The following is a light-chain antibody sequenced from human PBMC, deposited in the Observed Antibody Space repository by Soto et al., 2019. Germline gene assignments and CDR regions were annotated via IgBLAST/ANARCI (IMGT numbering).Light chain of an antibody. CDR3: QQTYSTPGT. Sequence: DIQMTQSPSSLSASVGDRVIITCRASRTIAGYLNWYQQRPGEAANLLIYAASSLQSGVPSRFSGSGSGTDFTLTINSLQPEDFATYYCQQTYSTPGTFGQGTRVEIK. CDR1: RTIAGY. CDR2: AAS. V-gene: IGKV1-39*01. J-gene: IGKJ1*01.